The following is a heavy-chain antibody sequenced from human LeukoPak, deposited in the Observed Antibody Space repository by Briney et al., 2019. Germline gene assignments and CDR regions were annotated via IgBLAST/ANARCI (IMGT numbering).Heavy chain of an antibody. D-gene: IGHD3-22*01. CDR1: GFTFSSYW. J-gene: IGHJ4*02. V-gene: IGHV3-7*01. CDR3: ARGRYYDTWRDGYYFDY. CDR2: IKHDGSEK. Sequence: GGSLRLSCAASGFTFSSYWMSWVRQAPGTGLEWVANIKHDGSEKYYVDSVKGRFTISRDNAKNSLYLQMNSLRAEDTAVYYCARGRYYDTWRDGYYFDYWGQGTLVTVSS.